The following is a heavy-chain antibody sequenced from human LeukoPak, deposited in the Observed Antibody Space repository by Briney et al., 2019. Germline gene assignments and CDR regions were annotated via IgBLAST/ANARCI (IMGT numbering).Heavy chain of an antibody. CDR2: INSDEGIT. V-gene: IGHV3-74*01. D-gene: IGHD3-22*01. CDR3: VAYDSSGYYNY. Sequence: GGSLRLSCAASGFTFSSYRMHWVRQAPGKGLVWVSHINSDEGITNSADSVKGRFTISRDNAKNTLYLQMNSLRAEDTAVYYCVAYDSSGYYNYWGQGTLVTVSS. J-gene: IGHJ4*02. CDR1: GFTFSSYR.